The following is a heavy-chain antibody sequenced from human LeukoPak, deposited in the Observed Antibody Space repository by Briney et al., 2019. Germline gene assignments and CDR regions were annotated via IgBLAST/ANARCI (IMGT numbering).Heavy chain of an antibody. D-gene: IGHD3-10*01. CDR3: ARDGADVYGRAFDY. CDR1: GGSISSYF. V-gene: IGHV4-4*07. Sequence: PSGTLSLTCNVSGGSISSYFWTWIRQPAGKGLEWIGRIHASGTTNYNSSLKSRVSMSVDTSKNQFSLRLTSVTAADTAVYFCARDGADVYGRAFDYWGQGTLVSVSS. CDR2: IHASGTT. J-gene: IGHJ4*02.